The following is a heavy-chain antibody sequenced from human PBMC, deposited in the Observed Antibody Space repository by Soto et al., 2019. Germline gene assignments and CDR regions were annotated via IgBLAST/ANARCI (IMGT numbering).Heavy chain of an antibody. V-gene: IGHV4-59*01. CDR1: GGSISSYD. J-gene: IGHJ4*02. CDR2: IYYSGST. D-gene: IGHD3-10*01. Sequence: SETLSLTCTVSGGSISSYDWSWIRQPPGKGLEWIGYIYYSGSTNYNPSLKSRVTISVDTSKNQFSLKLSSVTAADTAVYYCARATMVRGVIQDYWGQGTLVTVSS. CDR3: ARATMVRGVIQDY.